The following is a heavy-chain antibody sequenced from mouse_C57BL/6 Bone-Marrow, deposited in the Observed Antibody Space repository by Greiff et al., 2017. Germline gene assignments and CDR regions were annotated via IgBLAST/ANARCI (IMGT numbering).Heavy chain of an antibody. V-gene: IGHV14-1*01. CDR3: TFYYYGSSPFAY. Sequence: VQLKESGAELVRPGASVKLSCTASGFNIKDYYMHWVKQRPEQGLEWIGRIDPEDGDTEYAPKFQGKATMTADTSANTAYLQLSSLTSEDTAVYYCTFYYYGSSPFAYWGQGTLVTVSA. CDR2: IDPEDGDT. D-gene: IGHD1-1*01. CDR1: GFNIKDYY. J-gene: IGHJ3*01.